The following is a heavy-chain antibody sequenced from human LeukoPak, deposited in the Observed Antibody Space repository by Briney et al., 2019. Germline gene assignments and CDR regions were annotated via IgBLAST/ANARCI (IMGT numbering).Heavy chain of an antibody. CDR1: GFTFSSYT. V-gene: IGHV3-30-3*01. D-gene: IGHD1-26*01. J-gene: IGHJ1*01. Sequence: GGSLRLSCVASGFTFSSYTMHWVRQAPGKGLEWVAVISYDGSNKYYADSVKGRFTISRDNSKNTLYLQMNSLRGEETAVYYCARGSFVGETTHYFQHWGQGTLVTVSS. CDR3: ARGSFVGETTHYFQH. CDR2: ISYDGSNK.